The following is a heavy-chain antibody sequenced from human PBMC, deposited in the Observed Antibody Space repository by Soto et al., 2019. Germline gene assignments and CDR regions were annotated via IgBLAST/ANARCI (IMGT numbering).Heavy chain of an antibody. J-gene: IGHJ6*03. CDR3: ARPPTASIAAPAGYMDV. CDR1: GGSISSDY. Sequence: SETLSLTCTVSGGSISSDYWSWIRQPPGKGLEWIGYIYYSGSTNYNPSLKSRVTISVDTSKNQFSLKLSSVTAADTAVYYCARPPTASIAAPAGYMDVWGKGTTVTVSS. D-gene: IGHD6-6*01. V-gene: IGHV4-59*08. CDR2: IYYSGST.